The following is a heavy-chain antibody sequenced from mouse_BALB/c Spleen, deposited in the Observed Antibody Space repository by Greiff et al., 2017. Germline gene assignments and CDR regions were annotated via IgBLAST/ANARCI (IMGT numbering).Heavy chain of an antibody. V-gene: IGHV1-39*01. CDR1: GYSFTDYI. D-gene: IGHD2-4*01. J-gene: IGHJ4*01. CDR3: ARHYDVEVYAMDY. Sequence: VQLQQTGPELVKPGASVKISCKASGYSFTDYIMLWVKQSHGKSLEWIGNINPYYGSTSYNLKFKGKATLTVDKSSSTAYMQLNSLTSEDSAVYYCARHYDVEVYAMDYWGQGTSVTVSS. CDR2: INPYYGST.